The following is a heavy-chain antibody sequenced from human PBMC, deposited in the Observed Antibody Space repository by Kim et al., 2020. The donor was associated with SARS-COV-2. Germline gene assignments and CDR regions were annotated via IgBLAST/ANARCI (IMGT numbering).Heavy chain of an antibody. Sequence: GGSLRLSCAASGFTFSSYAMHWVRQAPGKGLECVAFIASNGGNIYYADSVKGRFTISRENSENTLYLQVASLRTEDMAVYFCVWSIGDRTGHFDYCGPVT. CDR2: IASNGGNI. V-gene: IGHV3-64*02. CDR1: GFTFSSYA. J-gene: IGHJ4*02. CDR3: VWSIGDRTGHFDY. D-gene: IGHD2-21*01.